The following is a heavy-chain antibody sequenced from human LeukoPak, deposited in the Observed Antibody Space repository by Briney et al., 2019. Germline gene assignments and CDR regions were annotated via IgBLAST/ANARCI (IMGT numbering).Heavy chain of an antibody. V-gene: IGHV3-30*18. CDR1: GFTFSSYG. Sequence: PGGSLRLSCAASGFTFSSYGMHWVRQAPGKGLEWVAVISYDGSNKYYADSVKGRFTSSRDNSKNTLYLQMNSLRAEDTAVYYCAKESGYCSSTSCQTNLGYWGQGTLVTVSS. CDR3: AKESGYCSSTSCQTNLGY. J-gene: IGHJ4*02. CDR2: ISYDGSNK. D-gene: IGHD2-2*01.